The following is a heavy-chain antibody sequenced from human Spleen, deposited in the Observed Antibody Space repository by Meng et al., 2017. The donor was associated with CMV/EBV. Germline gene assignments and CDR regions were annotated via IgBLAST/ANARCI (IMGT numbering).Heavy chain of an antibody. CDR3: ARGYCSGASCYIDD. CDR2: VNANSGAK. D-gene: IGHD2-2*02. Sequence: KAYGYTFTGYYMNWVRQAPGQGLEWMGWVNANSGAKDYAQKFQGRVTMTRDTSISTAYMELSRLRSDDTAVHYCARGYCSGASCYIDDWGQGTLVTVSS. J-gene: IGHJ4*02. V-gene: IGHV1-2*02. CDR1: GYTFTGYY.